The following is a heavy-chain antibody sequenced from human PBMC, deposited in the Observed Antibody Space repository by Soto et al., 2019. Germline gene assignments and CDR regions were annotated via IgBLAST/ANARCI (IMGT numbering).Heavy chain of an antibody. V-gene: IGHV1-69*01. CDR2: IIPLFGTA. CDR3: ARPKGSYSSGYYYFDY. CDR1: GGTFTTYA. J-gene: IGHJ4*02. Sequence: QVQLVQSGAEVKQPGSSVKVSCKTSGGTFTTYAIYWVRQAPGQGLEWMGAIIPLFGTADYAQKFQGRVTITADESTSTAYMELSSLGSEDTAVYYCARPKGSYSSGYYYFDYLGQGTLVTVSS. D-gene: IGHD6-19*01.